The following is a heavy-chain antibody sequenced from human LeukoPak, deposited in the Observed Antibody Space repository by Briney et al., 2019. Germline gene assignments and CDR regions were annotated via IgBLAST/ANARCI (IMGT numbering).Heavy chain of an antibody. CDR1: GYTFTSNN. CDR2: MNPNSGNT. D-gene: IGHD6-19*01. Sequence: ASVKVSCKASGYTFTSNNINWVRQATGQGLEWMGWMNPNSGNTGYAQKFQGRFTMTRNGSISTAYMELSSLRSEGTAVYYCARGKDSAVAGIGYWGQGTLVTVSS. V-gene: IGHV1-8*01. CDR3: ARGKDSAVAGIGY. J-gene: IGHJ4*02.